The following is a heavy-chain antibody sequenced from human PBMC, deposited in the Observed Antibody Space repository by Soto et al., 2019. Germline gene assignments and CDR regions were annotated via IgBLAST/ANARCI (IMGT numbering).Heavy chain of an antibody. J-gene: IGHJ4*02. D-gene: IGHD3-3*01. CDR3: ARGREIFGEVTPFDH. CDR1: GGSFSGHY. V-gene: IGHV4-34*02. Sequence: QVQLQQWGAGLLKPSETLSLTCAVYGGSFSGHYWSWIRKPPGKGLEWIGEINDTGSTKYNPSLKSRVTISVDTSKNQFSLHLRSVTAADTAVYYCARGREIFGEVTPFDHWGQVTLVSVSS. CDR2: INDTGST.